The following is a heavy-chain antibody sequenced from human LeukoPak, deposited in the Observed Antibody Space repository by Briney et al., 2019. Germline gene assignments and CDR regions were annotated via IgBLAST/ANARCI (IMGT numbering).Heavy chain of an antibody. D-gene: IGHD1-14*01. J-gene: IGHJ4*02. CDR3: ARGFEPPPTN. CDR2: IYYSGST. CDR1: GGSISSYY. V-gene: IGHV4-59*01. Sequence: KPSETLSLTCTVSGGSISSYYWSWIRQPPGKGLEWIGYIYYSGSTNYNPSLKSRVTISVDTSKNQFSLKLSSVTAADTAVYYCARGFEPPPTNWGQGTLVTVSS.